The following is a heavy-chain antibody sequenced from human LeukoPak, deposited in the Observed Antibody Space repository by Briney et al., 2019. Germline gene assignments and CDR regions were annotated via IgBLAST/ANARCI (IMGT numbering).Heavy chain of an antibody. CDR3: V. V-gene: IGHV4-39*07. J-gene: IGHJ6*03. CDR2: IYYSGTT. Sequence: SETLSLTCTVSGGSISSSSYYWGWIRQPPGQGLEWVGTIYYSGTTYYNPSLKSRVTISVDTSKNQFSLNRISMTAADTAYSMDVWGKRTSVTGSS. CDR1: GGSISSSSYY.